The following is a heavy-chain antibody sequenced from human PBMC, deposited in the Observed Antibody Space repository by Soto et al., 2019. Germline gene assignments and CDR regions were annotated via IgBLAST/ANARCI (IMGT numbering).Heavy chain of an antibody. CDR1: GYTFTSYY. J-gene: IGHJ6*02. V-gene: IGHV1-46*01. CDR2: INPSGGST. D-gene: IGHD4-17*01. Sequence: QVQLVQSGAEVKKPGASVKVSCKASGYTFTSYYMHWVRQAPGQGLEWTGIINPSGGSTSYAQKFQGRVTMTRDTSTSTVYTELSSLRSEDTAVYYCARDQYGTTVTTEFYYYGMDVWGQGTTVTVSS. CDR3: ARDQYGTTVTTEFYYYGMDV.